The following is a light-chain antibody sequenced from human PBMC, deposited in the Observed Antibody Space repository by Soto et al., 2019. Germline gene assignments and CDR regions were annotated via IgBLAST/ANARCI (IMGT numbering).Light chain of an antibody. Sequence: DIQMTQSPSSLSASVGDRVTITCRASQGISTYLNWYHQKPGKAPKLLIYAASSLQGGVPSRFSGSGSETDFTLTISSLQPEDFATYSCQQSYSTTWTFGQGTKVDI. J-gene: IGKJ1*01. CDR1: QGISTY. V-gene: IGKV1-39*01. CDR3: QQSYSTTWT. CDR2: AAS.